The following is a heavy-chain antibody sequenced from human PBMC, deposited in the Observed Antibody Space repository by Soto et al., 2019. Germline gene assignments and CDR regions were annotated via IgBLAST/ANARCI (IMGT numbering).Heavy chain of an antibody. D-gene: IGHD3-10*01. CDR2: ISAYNGNT. CDR3: ARDHLPPRVLWFGELSGDYYGMDV. Sequence: XSVKVSCKASGYTFTSYGISWVRQAPGQGLEWVGWISAYNGNTNYAQKLQGRVTMTTDTSTSTAYMELRSLRSDDTAVYYCARDHLPPRVLWFGELSGDYYGMDVWGQGTTATVSS. J-gene: IGHJ6*02. V-gene: IGHV1-18*01. CDR1: GYTFTSYG.